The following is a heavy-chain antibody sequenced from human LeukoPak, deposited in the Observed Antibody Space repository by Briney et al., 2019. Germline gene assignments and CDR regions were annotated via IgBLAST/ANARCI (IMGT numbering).Heavy chain of an antibody. J-gene: IGHJ6*02. D-gene: IGHD6-13*01. CDR1: GFSFSDYY. CDR3: AKYSSSSNFYYGMDV. Sequence: PGGSLILSCAASGFSFSDYYMNWIRQAPGKGLEWVSYISGSSTHTNYADSVKGRFTIYRHNAKNSLYLQMNSLRAEDTAVYYCAKYSSSSNFYYGMDVWGQGTTVTVSS. V-gene: IGHV3-11*03. CDR2: ISGSSTHT.